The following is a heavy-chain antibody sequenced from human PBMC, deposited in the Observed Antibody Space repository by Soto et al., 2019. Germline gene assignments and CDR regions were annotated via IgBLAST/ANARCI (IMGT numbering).Heavy chain of an antibody. CDR1: GGFVSSGSYY. CDR2: MSHSGGT. D-gene: IGHD1-1*01. Sequence: SETLSLTCAVYGGFVSSGSYYWSWIRQPPGKGLEWIGEMSHSGGTHFNPSLKSRVTISVDTSKNQFSLNIYSVTAADTALYYCARVERGTVTTVVDAFDIWGPG. J-gene: IGHJ3*02. CDR3: ARVERGTVTTVVDAFDI. V-gene: IGHV4-61*01.